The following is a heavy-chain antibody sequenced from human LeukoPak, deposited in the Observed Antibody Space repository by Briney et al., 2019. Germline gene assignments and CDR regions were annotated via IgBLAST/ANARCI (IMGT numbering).Heavy chain of an antibody. CDR1: GFTFSSYA. Sequence: PGGSLRLSCAASGFTFSSYAMSWVRQAPGKGLEWVSGISGSGGSTYYADSVKGRFTISRDNSKNTLYLQMNSLRDEDTAVYYCATTLLRASTYMDVWGKGTTVTVSS. CDR3: ATTLLRASTYMDV. V-gene: IGHV3-23*01. D-gene: IGHD1-1*01. CDR2: ISGSGGST. J-gene: IGHJ6*03.